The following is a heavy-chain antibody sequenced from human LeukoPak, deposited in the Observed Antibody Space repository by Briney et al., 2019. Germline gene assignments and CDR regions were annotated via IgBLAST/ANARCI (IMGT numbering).Heavy chain of an antibody. CDR3: ARGPPNWGYDY. V-gene: IGHV1-2*06. J-gene: IGHJ4*02. D-gene: IGHD7-27*01. CDR1: GYTFTGYY. Sequence: GASVKVSCKASGYTFTGYYMHWVRQAPGQGLEWMGRINPNSGGTNYAQKFQGRVTMTRNTSISTAYMELSSLRSDDTAVYYCARGPPNWGYDYWGPGTLVTVSS. CDR2: INPNSGGT.